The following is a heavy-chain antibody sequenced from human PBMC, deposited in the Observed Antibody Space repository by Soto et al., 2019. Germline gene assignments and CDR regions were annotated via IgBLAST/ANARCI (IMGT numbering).Heavy chain of an antibody. D-gene: IGHD5-18*01. J-gene: IGHJ6*02. Sequence: SETLSLTCGVYGPSLSCYCWSGIGQPAGKGLGWIGEINHSGSTNYNPSLKSRVTIPVDTSKNQFSLKLSSVTAADTAVYYCARAPARGIQLWFPHYYYGMDVWGQGTTVTVSS. CDR1: GPSLSCYC. CDR3: ARAPARGIQLWFPHYYYGMDV. V-gene: IGHV4-34*01. CDR2: INHSGST.